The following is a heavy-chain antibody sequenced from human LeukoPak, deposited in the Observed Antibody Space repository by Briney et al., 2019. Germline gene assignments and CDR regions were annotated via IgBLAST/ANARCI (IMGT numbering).Heavy chain of an antibody. V-gene: IGHV1-69*13. Sequence: ASVKVSCKASGGTFSSYAISWVRQAPGQGLEWMGGIIPIFGTANYAQKFQGRVTITADESASTAYMELSSLRSEDTAVYYCARGPRIRTMMVVADHYYYYGMDVWGQGTTVTVSS. J-gene: IGHJ6*02. D-gene: IGHD3-22*01. CDR1: GGTFSSYA. CDR3: ARGPRIRTMMVVADHYYYYGMDV. CDR2: IIPIFGTA.